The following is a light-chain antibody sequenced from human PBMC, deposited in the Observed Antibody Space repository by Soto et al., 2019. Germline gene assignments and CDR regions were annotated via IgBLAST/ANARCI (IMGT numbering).Light chain of an antibody. CDR1: QSVSSSY. CDR3: QQYGSSPRT. V-gene: IGKV3-20*01. Sequence: EIVLTQSPGTLSLSPGERATLSCRASQSVSSSYLAWYQQKPGQAPRLLSYGASSRATGIPDRFSGSGSGTDFTLTISRLEPEDFAVYYCQQYGSSPRTFGKGTKLEIK. J-gene: IGKJ2*01. CDR2: GAS.